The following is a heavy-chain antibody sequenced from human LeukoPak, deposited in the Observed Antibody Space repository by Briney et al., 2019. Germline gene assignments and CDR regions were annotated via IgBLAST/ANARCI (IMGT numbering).Heavy chain of an antibody. J-gene: IGHJ6*02. CDR3: ARGRRDAFWSGYIYYYYGMDV. Sequence: PSETLSLTCAVSGGSISSGGYSWSWIRQPPGKGLEWIGYIYHSGSTYYNPSLKSRVTISVDRSKNQFSLKLSSVTAADTAVYYCARGRRDAFWSGYIYYYYGMDVWGQGTTVTVSS. CDR2: IYHSGST. D-gene: IGHD3-3*01. CDR1: GGSISSGGYS. V-gene: IGHV4-30-2*01.